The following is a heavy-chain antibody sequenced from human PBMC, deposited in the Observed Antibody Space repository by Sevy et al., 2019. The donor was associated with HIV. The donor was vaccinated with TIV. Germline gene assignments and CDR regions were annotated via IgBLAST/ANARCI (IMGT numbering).Heavy chain of an antibody. J-gene: IGHJ5*02. Sequence: SETLSLTCTVSGGSISSSSYHWGWIRHPPGKGLEWIGSIYYSGSTYYNPSLKSRVTISVDTSKNQFSLKLSSVTAADTAVYYCARHGSSGSYWSWFDPWGQRTLVTVSS. V-gene: IGHV4-39*01. CDR2: IYYSGST. D-gene: IGHD1-26*01. CDR1: GGSISSSSYH. CDR3: ARHGSSGSYWSWFDP.